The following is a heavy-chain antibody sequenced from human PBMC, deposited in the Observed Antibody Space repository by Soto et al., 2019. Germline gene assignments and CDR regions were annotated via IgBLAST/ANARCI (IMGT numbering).Heavy chain of an antibody. D-gene: IGHD3-10*01. Sequence: PSETLSLTCTVSGGSISSGGYYWSWIRQHPGKGLEWIGYIYYSGSTYYNPSLKSRVTISVDTSKNQFSLKLSSVTAADTAVYYCARETRNYYGSGSYPGLDYWGQGTLVTVSS. V-gene: IGHV4-31*03. CDR1: GGSISSGGYY. CDR2: IYYSGST. CDR3: ARETRNYYGSGSYPGLDY. J-gene: IGHJ4*02.